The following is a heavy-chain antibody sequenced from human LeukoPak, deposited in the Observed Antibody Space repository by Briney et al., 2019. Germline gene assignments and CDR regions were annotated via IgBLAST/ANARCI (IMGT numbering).Heavy chain of an antibody. CDR2: IKEDGGET. D-gene: IGHD6-13*01. J-gene: IGHJ4*02. Sequence: PGGSLRLSCAASGFPFSSYWMGWVRQAPGKGLEWVATIKEDGGETFHVGSVRGRFTISRDNAKNSLYLQMNSLRAEDTAVYYCAKDQRGSSLVLGYWGQGTLVTVSS. CDR1: GFPFSSYW. V-gene: IGHV3-7*01. CDR3: AKDQRGSSLVLGY.